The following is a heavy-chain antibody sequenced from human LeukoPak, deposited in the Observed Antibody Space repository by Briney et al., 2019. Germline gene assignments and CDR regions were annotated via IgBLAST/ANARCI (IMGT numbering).Heavy chain of an antibody. Sequence: GSLRLSCAASGFTFSSYAMSWIRQPPGKGLEWIGEINHSGSTNYNPSLKSRVTISVDTSKNQFSLKLSSVTAADTAVYYCARGRSRDSSGYYYPRLSSYFDYWGQGTLVTVSS. CDR3: ARGRSRDSSGYYYPRLSSYFDY. V-gene: IGHV4-34*01. CDR2: INHSGST. D-gene: IGHD3-22*01. J-gene: IGHJ4*02. CDR1: GFTFSSYA.